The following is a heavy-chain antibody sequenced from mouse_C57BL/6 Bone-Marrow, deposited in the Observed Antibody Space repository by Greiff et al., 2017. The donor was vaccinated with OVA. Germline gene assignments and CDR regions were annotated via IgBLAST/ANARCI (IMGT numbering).Heavy chain of an antibody. CDR1: GFNIKDDY. V-gene: IGHV14-4*01. Sequence: EVQLQQSGAELVRPGASVKLSCTASGFNIKDDYMHWVKQRPEQGLEWIGWLDPENGDTEYASKFQGKATITADTSSNTAYLQLSSLTSEDTAVYYCTRYGSSSAWFAYWGQGTLVTVSA. D-gene: IGHD1-1*01. CDR2: LDPENGDT. CDR3: TRYGSSSAWFAY. J-gene: IGHJ3*01.